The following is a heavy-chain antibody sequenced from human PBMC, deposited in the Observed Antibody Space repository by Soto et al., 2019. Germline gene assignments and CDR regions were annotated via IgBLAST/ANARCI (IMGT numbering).Heavy chain of an antibody. CDR2: IYYSGDT. Sequence: TLSLTCTVSGGSIISGDYYWSWIRQPPGKGLEWIGYIYYSGDTSYNPSLKSRVTISIDTSKNQFSLKLSSVTAADTAFYYCARAGRGYCSGGSCYSGLYGMDVWGQGTTVTVSS. CDR3: ARAGRGYCSGGSCYSGLYGMDV. J-gene: IGHJ6*02. V-gene: IGHV4-30-4*08. CDR1: GGSIISGDYY. D-gene: IGHD2-15*01.